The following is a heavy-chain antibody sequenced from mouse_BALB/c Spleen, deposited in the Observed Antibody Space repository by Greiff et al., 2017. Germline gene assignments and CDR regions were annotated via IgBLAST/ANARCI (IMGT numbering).Heavy chain of an antibody. D-gene: IGHD1-2*01. Sequence: EVHLVESGGGLVKPGGSLKLSCAASGFTFSDYYMYWVRQTPEKRLEWVATISDGGSYTYYPDSVKGRFTISRDNAKNNLYLQMSSLKSEDTAMYYCAREGGYPYYAMDYWGQGTSVTVSS. J-gene: IGHJ4*01. CDR2: ISDGGSYT. CDR3: AREGGYPYYAMDY. V-gene: IGHV5-4*02. CDR1: GFTFSDYY.